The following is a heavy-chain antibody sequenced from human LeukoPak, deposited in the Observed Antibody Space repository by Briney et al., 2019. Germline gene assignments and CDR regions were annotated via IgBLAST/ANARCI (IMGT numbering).Heavy chain of an antibody. V-gene: IGHV4-59*03. D-gene: IGHD6-13*01. CDR1: GGSITRFY. Sequence: SETLSLTCTVSGGSITRFYWSWIRQPPGKGLEWIGYIYDIGTTNYNPSLKTRVTMSVDTSNNQFSLKLSSVTAADTAVYYCATGVHGITAAGDYYFDYWGRGTLVTVSS. CDR2: IYDIGTT. J-gene: IGHJ4*02. CDR3: ATGVHGITAAGDYYFDY.